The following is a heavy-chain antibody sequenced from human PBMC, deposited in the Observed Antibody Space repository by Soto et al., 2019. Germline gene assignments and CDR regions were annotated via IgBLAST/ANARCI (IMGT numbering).Heavy chain of an antibody. CDR2: IKTKTQGETT. CDR1: GFTISGAW. V-gene: IGHV3-15*07. D-gene: IGHD1-26*01. Sequence: EVQLVESGGGLVKPGGSLRLSCAASGFTISGAWMNWVRQAPGEGLEWVGRIKTKTQGETTDYAAPVKGRFTISRDDPEDTLSLHMNSLKIEDTAVYYCTTGSVEGYWGQGTLVTVSS. J-gene: IGHJ4*02. CDR3: TTGSVEGY.